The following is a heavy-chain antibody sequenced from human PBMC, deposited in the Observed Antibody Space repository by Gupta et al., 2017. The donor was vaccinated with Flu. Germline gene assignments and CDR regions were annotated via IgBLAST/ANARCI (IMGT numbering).Heavy chain of an antibody. V-gene: IGHV1-2*02. CDR2: INPHSGYT. D-gene: IGHD6-13*01. CDR1: RYTFTAYF. J-gene: IGHJ6*02. CDR3: ARRFIAGPGTPYYYPLDV. Sequence: QVQLVQSGAEVKKPGASVKVSCKAPRYTFTAYFMHWMRQAPGQGVEWMGWINPHSGYTDSAQKFQGRVTLTRDTSISTAYMELRSLRSDDTAVYYCARRFIAGPGTPYYYPLDVWGQGTTVTVSS.